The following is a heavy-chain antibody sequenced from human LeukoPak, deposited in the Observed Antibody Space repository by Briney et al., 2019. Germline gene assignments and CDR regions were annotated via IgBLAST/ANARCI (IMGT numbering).Heavy chain of an antibody. V-gene: IGHV3-48*01. CDR1: GLSFSNFG. J-gene: IGHJ4*02. CDR3: VTDWPVW. Sequence: GGSLRLSCAASGLSFSNFGFHWARQAPGKGLGWVSYISDKNSNIHYADSVKARFTISRDNAKNSLFLQMNSLRAEDTAVYFCVTDWPVWWGQGTLVTVSS. D-gene: IGHD3-16*01. CDR2: ISDKNSNI.